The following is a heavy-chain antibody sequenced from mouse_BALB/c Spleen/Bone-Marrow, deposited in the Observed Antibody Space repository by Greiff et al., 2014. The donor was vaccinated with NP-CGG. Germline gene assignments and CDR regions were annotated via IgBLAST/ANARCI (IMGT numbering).Heavy chain of an antibody. D-gene: IGHD3-3*01. CDR1: GYAFTNYL. CDR3: ARRDDAMDY. V-gene: IGHV1-54*03. Sequence: VQLVESGAELVRPGTSVEVSCKASGYAFTNYLIEWVKQRPGQGLEWIGAINPGSGGTNYNEKFKGKATLTADKSSSTAYMQLSSLTSDDSAVYFCARRDDAMDYWGQGTSVTVSS. CDR2: INPGSGGT. J-gene: IGHJ4*01.